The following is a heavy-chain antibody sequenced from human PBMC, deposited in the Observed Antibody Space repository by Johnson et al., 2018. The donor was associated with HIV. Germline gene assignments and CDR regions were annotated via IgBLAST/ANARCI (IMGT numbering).Heavy chain of an antibody. CDR1: GFTVSGDY. V-gene: IGHV3-66*04. Sequence: VQLVESGGGLVQPGGSLRLSCAASGFTVSGDYMSWVRQAPGTGLEWVSLISNDGTTYYAAPVKGRFTIPRDSSKNTLHLQMNSLHAEDTAMYDCARLRQEANGGADCHWAIWGQGTMVTVAS. J-gene: IGHJ3*02. CDR2: ISNDGTT. D-gene: IGHD2-21*02. CDR3: ARLRQEANGGADCHWAI.